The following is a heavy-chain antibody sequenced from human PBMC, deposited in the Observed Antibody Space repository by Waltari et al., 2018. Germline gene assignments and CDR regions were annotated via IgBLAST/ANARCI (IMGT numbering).Heavy chain of an antibody. Sequence: QVQLVQSGAEVKKPGASVQVSCKASGSTFTSYAIHWLRQAPGQRLEWRGWINAGNGNTKYSQKCQGRVTITRDTSASTAYMELSSLRSEDTAVYYCARDYPNDYFDYWGQGTLVTVSS. CDR3: ARDYPNDYFDY. CDR1: GSTFTSYA. CDR2: INAGNGNT. V-gene: IGHV1-3*01. J-gene: IGHJ4*02.